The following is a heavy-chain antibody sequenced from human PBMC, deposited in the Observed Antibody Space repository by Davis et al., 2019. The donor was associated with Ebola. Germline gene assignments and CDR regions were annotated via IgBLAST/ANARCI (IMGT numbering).Heavy chain of an antibody. D-gene: IGHD3-3*01. J-gene: IGHJ4*02. Sequence: PGGSLRLSCAASGFTFSTYAMSWVRQAPGKGLEWVSTIVGGGGITYYADSVKGRFTISRDNAKNTLSLQMNSLRAEDTAVYYCAKSGEYYDFWSGYCPFDYWGQGTLVTVSS. CDR3: AKSGEYYDFWSGYCPFDY. CDR1: GFTFSTYA. V-gene: IGHV3-23*01. CDR2: IVGGGGIT.